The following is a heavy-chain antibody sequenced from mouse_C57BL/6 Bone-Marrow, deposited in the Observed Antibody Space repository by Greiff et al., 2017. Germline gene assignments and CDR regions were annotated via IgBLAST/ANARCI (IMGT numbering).Heavy chain of an antibody. V-gene: IGHV1-53*01. CDR2: INPGNGDT. CDR3: TRWVQLGYSD. CDR1: GYTFTSYW. Sequence: QVQLQQPGTELVKPGASVKLSCKASGYTFTSYWMHWVKQRPGQGLEWIGHINPGNGDTNDNGKFKSKATLTADKYSSTAYMQRSSLTSEDSAVYYSTRWVQLGYSDWGQGTLVTFSA. J-gene: IGHJ3*01. D-gene: IGHD3-1*01.